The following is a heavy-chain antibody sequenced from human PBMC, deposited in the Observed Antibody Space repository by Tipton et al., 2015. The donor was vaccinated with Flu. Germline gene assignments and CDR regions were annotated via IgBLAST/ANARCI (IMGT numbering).Heavy chain of an antibody. Sequence: LRLSCTVSGGSISSSSYYRGWIRQPPGKGLEWIGSIYYSGSTYYNPSLKSRVTISVDTSKNQFSLKLSSVTAADTAVYYCARTLGIAAAGTEYYYYYGMDVWGQGTTVTVSS. J-gene: IGHJ6*02. CDR1: GGSISSSSYY. CDR2: IYYSGST. D-gene: IGHD6-13*01. CDR3: ARTLGIAAAGTEYYYYYGMDV. V-gene: IGHV4-39*07.